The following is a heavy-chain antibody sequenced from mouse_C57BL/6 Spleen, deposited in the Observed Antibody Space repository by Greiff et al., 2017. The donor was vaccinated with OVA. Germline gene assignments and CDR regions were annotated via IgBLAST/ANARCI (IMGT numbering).Heavy chain of an antibody. V-gene: IGHV1-26*01. CDR1: GYTFTDYY. D-gene: IGHD1-1*01. Sequence: EVQLQQSGPELVKPGASVKISCKASGYTFTDYYMNWVKQSHGKSLEWIGDINPNNGGTSYNQKFKGKATLTVDKSSSTAYMELRSLTSEDSAVYYCARGALSYYGSSYGFAYWGQGTLVTVSA. CDR3: ARGALSYYGSSYGFAY. J-gene: IGHJ3*01. CDR2: INPNNGGT.